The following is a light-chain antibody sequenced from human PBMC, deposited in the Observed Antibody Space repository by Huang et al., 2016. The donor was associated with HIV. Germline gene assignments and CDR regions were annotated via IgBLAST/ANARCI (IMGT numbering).Light chain of an antibody. CDR1: QTVSNDY. V-gene: IGKV3-20*01. Sequence: EIVLTQSPGTLSLSPGQSLTLSCRASQTVSNDYLAWYQQKPGQSPRLLIYAASTRAAGIPDRFSGSGSATDFILTVSRLEPEDSAVYYCQQYALSPWTFGHGTKVEI. J-gene: IGKJ1*01. CDR2: AAS. CDR3: QQYALSPWT.